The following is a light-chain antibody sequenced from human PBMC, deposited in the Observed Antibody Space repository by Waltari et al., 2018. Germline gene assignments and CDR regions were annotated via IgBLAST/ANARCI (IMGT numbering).Light chain of an antibody. CDR3: ETGGHGTWV. V-gene: IGLV4-69*01. CDR1: SGHSSNI. Sequence: QLVLTQSPSASASLGASVKLTCTLSSGHSSNIIAWLQQQPGKVPRYLMKVNSDGSHRQGDEIPDRFSGSSSGAERYLTISSLQSEDEADYYCETGGHGTWVFGGGTKLTVL. J-gene: IGLJ3*02. CDR2: VNSDGSH.